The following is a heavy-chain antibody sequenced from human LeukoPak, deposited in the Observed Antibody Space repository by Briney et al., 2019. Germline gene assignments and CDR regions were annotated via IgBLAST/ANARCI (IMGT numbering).Heavy chain of an antibody. CDR2: ISGSGGST. J-gene: IGHJ4*02. CDR1: GFTFSSYA. Sequence: PGGSLRLSCAASGFTFSSYAMSWVRQAPGKGLEWVSDISGSGGSTYYADSVKGRFTISRDNSKTTLYLQMNSLRAEDTAVYYCAKDRADCSNTSCYAFFDYWGQGTLVTVSP. D-gene: IGHD2-2*01. CDR3: AKDRADCSNTSCYAFFDY. V-gene: IGHV3-23*01.